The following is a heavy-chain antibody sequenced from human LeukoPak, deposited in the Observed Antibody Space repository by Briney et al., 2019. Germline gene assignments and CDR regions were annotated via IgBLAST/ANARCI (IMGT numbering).Heavy chain of an antibody. D-gene: IGHD2-21*02. J-gene: IGHJ3*02. V-gene: IGHV3-23*01. CDR3: AKDRCSGGDCYDAFDI. CDR2: ISGSGGST. CDR1: GFTFSNYA. Sequence: GGSLRLSCAASGFTFSNYAMSWVRQAPGKGLEWVSGISGSGGSTYYADSVKGRFTISRDNSKNTLYLQMNSLRVEDTAVYYCAKDRCSGGDCYDAFDIWGQGTMVTVSS.